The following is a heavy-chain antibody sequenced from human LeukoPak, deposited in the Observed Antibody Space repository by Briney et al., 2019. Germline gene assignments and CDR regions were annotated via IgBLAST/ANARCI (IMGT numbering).Heavy chain of an antibody. CDR3: AREGSGWYSFHYGMDV. Sequence: GRSLSLSCAASGFTFSSYGMHWVRQAPGKGREWVAVIWYDGSNKYYADSVKGRFTISRDNSKNTLYLQMNSLRAEDTAVYYCAREGSGWYSFHYGMDVWGKGTTVTVSS. CDR1: GFTFSSYG. CDR2: IWYDGSNK. J-gene: IGHJ6*04. V-gene: IGHV3-33*01. D-gene: IGHD6-19*01.